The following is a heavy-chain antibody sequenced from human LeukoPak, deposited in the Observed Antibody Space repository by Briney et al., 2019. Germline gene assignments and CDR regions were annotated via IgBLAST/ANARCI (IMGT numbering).Heavy chain of an antibody. Sequence: PSQTLSLTCTVSGGSISSGGYYWSWIRQPPGKGLEWIGYIYHSGSTYYNPSLKSRVTISVDRSKNQFSLKLSSVTAADTAVYYCARGGELVPAARFDYWGQGTLVTVSS. V-gene: IGHV4-30-2*01. CDR3: ARGGELVPAARFDY. D-gene: IGHD2-2*01. CDR2: IYHSGST. CDR1: GGSISSGGYY. J-gene: IGHJ4*02.